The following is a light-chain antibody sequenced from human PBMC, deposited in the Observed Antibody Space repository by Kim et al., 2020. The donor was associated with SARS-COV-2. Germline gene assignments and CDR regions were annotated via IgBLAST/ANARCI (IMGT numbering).Light chain of an antibody. Sequence: EIVLTQSPATLSLSPGERATLSCRASQSVSNYIAWYQQKRGQAPRLLIYDASNRAPGIPARFSGSGSGTDFTLTISSLEPEDFAVYYCQQRNSWPITFGQGTRLEIK. CDR1: QSVSNY. V-gene: IGKV3-11*01. J-gene: IGKJ5*01. CDR2: DAS. CDR3: QQRNSWPIT.